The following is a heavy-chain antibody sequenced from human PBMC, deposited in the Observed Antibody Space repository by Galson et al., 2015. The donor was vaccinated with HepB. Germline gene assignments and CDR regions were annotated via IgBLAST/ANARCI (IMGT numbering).Heavy chain of an antibody. CDR1: GGTFSSYA. J-gene: IGHJ3*02. V-gene: IGHV1-69*04. CDR3: AREGRDYGDYRRRAFDI. D-gene: IGHD4-17*01. Sequence: SVKVSCKASGGTFSSYAISWVRQAPGQGLEWMGRIIPILGITNYAQNFQGRVTITADTSTNTVHMELSSLRSEDTAVYYCAREGRDYGDYRRRAFDIWGQGTMVTVSS. CDR2: IIPILGIT.